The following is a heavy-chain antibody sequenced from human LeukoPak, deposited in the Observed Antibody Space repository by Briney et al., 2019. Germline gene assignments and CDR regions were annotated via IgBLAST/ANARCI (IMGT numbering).Heavy chain of an antibody. CDR2: IWYDGSNK. J-gene: IGHJ4*02. CDR3: ARGLGYCTNGVCSNFDY. CDR1: GFTFSSYG. V-gene: IGHV3-33*01. Sequence: GGSLRLSCAAYGFTFSSYGMHWVRQAPGKGLEWVAVIWYDGSNKYYADSVKGRFTISRDNSKNTLYLQMNSLRAEDTAVYYCARGLGYCTNGVCSNFDYWGQGTLVTVSS. D-gene: IGHD2-8*01.